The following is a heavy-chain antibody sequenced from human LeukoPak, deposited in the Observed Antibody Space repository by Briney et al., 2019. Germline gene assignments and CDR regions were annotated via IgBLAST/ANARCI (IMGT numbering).Heavy chain of an antibody. D-gene: IGHD7-27*01. CDR2: IYYSGST. CDR3: ARALGHFDY. V-gene: IGHV4-59*08. Sequence: SETLSLICTVSGGSISSYYWSWIRQPPGKGLEWIGYIYYSGSTNYNPSLKSRVTISVDTSKNQFSLKLSSVTAADTAVYYCARALGHFDYWGQGTLVTVSS. CDR1: GGSISSYY. J-gene: IGHJ4*02.